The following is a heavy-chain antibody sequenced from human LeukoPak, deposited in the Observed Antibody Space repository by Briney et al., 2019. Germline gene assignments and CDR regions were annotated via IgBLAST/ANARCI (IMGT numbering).Heavy chain of an antibody. CDR1: GGSISSSSYY. CDR2: IYYSGST. V-gene: IGHV4-39*01. J-gene: IGHJ4*02. CDR3: ARVRKRVVVMDY. D-gene: IGHD3-22*01. Sequence: PSETLSLTCTVSGGSISSSSYYWGWVRQPPGRGLEWLGSIYYSGSTYYNPSLKSRVTISVDTAKNQLSLKLNSVTAADTAVYYCARVRKRVVVMDYWGQGTLVTVSS.